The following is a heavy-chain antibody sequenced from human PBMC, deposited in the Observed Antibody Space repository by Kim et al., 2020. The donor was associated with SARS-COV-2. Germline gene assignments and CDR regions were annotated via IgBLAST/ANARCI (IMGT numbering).Heavy chain of an antibody. CDR2: ISSSSSTI. Sequence: GGSLRLSCAASGFTFSSYSMNWVRQAPGKGLEWVSYISSSSSTIYYADSVKGRFTISRDNAKNSLYLQMNSLRDEDTAVYYCARGTLAYCGGDCYFGEGYFYYWGQGTLVTVSS. CDR3: ARGTLAYCGGDCYFGEGYFYY. D-gene: IGHD2-21*02. V-gene: IGHV3-48*02. CDR1: GFTFSSYS. J-gene: IGHJ4*02.